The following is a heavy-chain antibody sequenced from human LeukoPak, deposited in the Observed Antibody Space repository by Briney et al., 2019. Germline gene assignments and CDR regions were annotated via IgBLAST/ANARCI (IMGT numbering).Heavy chain of an antibody. J-gene: IGHJ6*02. CDR3: ARAGGYSYAFSGGPPKKYGMDV. V-gene: IGHV1-46*01. CDR1: GYTFTSYY. Sequence: GASVKVSCKASGYTFTSYYMHWVRQAPGQGLEWMGIINPSGGSTSYAQRFQGRVTMTRDTSTSTVYMELSSLRSEDTAVYYCARAGGYSYAFSGGPPKKYGMDVWGQGTTVTVSS. CDR2: INPSGGST. D-gene: IGHD5-18*01.